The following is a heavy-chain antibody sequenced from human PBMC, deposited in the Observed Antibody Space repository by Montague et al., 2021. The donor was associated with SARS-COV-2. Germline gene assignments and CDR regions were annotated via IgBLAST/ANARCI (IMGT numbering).Heavy chain of an antibody. D-gene: IGHD4-11*01. J-gene: IGHJ4*02. CDR2: ISYSGST. CDR1: SDSITSGGYF. CDR3: AASGRRGYSNPFHH. Sequence: TLSLTCTVSSDSITSGGYFRNWIRQHPGKGLEYIGAISYSGSTYYKPSLTSRVSISMDTSKNAFSLSLHSVTAADTAVYFCAASGRRGYSNPFHHCGRGSLVTVSS. V-gene: IGHV4-31*03.